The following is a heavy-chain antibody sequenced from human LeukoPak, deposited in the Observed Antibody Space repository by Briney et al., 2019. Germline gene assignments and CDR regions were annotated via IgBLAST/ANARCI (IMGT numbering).Heavy chain of an antibody. V-gene: IGHV3-9*03. CDR3: AKDKGAVAGAFDY. CDR2: ISWNSGSI. Sequence: GRSLRLSCAASGFTFDDYAMHWVRQAPGKGLEWVSGISWNSGSIGYADSVKGRFTTSRDNAKNSLYLQMNSLRAEDMALYYCAKDKGAVAGAFDYWGQGTLVTVST. D-gene: IGHD6-19*01. CDR1: GFTFDDYA. J-gene: IGHJ4*02.